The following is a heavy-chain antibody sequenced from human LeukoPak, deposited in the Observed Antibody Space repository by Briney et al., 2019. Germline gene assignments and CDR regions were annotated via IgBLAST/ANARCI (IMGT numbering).Heavy chain of an antibody. D-gene: IGHD3-16*02. CDR3: ARTREYDYVWGSYRYTPDAFDT. CDR1: GYTFTGYY. CDR2: INPNSGGT. V-gene: IGHV1-2*02. J-gene: IGHJ3*02. Sequence: GASVKVSCKASGYTFTGYYMHWVRQAPGQGLEWMGWINPNSGGTNYAQKFQGRVTMTRDTSISTAYMELSRLRSDDTAVYYCARTREYDYVWGSYRYTPDAFDTWGQGTMVTVSS.